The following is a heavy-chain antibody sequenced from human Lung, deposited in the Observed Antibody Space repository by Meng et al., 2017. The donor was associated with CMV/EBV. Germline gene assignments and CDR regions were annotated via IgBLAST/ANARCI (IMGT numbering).Heavy chain of an antibody. J-gene: IGHJ4*02. D-gene: IGHD2-2*01. CDR2: IIPILGIA. V-gene: IGHV1-69*10. CDR1: GGTFSSYA. CDR3: ASEYQLLLDY. Sequence: SXXVSCKASGGTFSSYAISWVRQAPGQGLEWMGGIIPILGIANYALKFQGRVTITADKSTSTAYMELSSLRSEDTAVYYCASEYQLLLDYWAQGTVVTVSS.